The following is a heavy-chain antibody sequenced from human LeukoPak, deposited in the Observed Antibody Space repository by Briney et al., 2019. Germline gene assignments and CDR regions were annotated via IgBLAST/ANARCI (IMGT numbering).Heavy chain of an antibody. Sequence: ASVKVSCEASGYTFTGYYMHWVRQAPGQGVEWMGWINDKSGDTKYAQKFQGRVTMTRDTSISTAYMELSRLRSDATAMYYCAREISGYSDYWGQGTLVTVSS. CDR1: GYTFTGYY. V-gene: IGHV1-2*02. CDR2: INDKSGDT. D-gene: IGHD3-22*01. CDR3: AREISGYSDY. J-gene: IGHJ4*02.